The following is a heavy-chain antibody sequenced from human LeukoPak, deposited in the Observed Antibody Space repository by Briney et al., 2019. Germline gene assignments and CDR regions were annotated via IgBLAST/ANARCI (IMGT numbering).Heavy chain of an antibody. D-gene: IGHD2-2*01. CDR2: INPNSGGT. V-gene: IGHV1-2*02. CDR3: ARESNIVVVPAAPLFDP. J-gene: IGHJ5*02. CDR1: GYTFTSYA. Sequence: ASVKVSCKASGYTFTSYAMNWVRQAPGQGLEWMGWINPNSGGTNYAQKFQGRVTMTRDTSISTAYMELSRLRSDDTAVYYCARESNIVVVPAAPLFDPWGQGTLVTVSS.